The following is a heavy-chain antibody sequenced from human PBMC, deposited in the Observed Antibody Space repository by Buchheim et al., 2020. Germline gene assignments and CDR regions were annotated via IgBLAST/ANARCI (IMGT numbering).Heavy chain of an antibody. CDR1: GFTFSSYA. J-gene: IGHJ2*01. D-gene: IGHD2-15*01. V-gene: IGHV3-7*01. Sequence: EVQLLESGGGLVQPGGSLRLSCAASGFTFSSYAMSWVRQAPGKGLEWVANIKQDGSEKYYVDSVKGRFTISRDNAKNSLYLQMNSLRAEDTAVYYCAREGLPSGYCSGGSCPRRGYFDLWGRGTL. CDR2: IKQDGSEK. CDR3: AREGLPSGYCSGGSCPRRGYFDL.